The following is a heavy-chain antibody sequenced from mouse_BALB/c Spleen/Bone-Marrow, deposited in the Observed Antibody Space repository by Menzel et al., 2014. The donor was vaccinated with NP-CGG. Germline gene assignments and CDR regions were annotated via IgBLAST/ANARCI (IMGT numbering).Heavy chain of an antibody. CDR3: ARYWDAY. CDR1: DYTFTSYW. CDR2: IDPRTANT. D-gene: IGHD4-1*01. J-gene: IGHJ3*01. V-gene: IGHV1-7*01. Sequence: QVQLQQSGAELAKPGASVKMSCKVSDYTFTSYWIHWVKQRPGQGLEWIGYIDPRTANTEYSQKFKDKATLTADKSSGTAYMQLSSLTSEDSAVYYCARYWDAYWGQGTLVTVSA.